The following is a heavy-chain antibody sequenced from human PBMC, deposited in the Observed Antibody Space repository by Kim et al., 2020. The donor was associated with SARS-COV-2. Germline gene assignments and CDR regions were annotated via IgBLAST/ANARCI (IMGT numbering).Heavy chain of an antibody. V-gene: IGHV4-39*01. CDR3: ARGYCSGGSCYWGFDP. Sequence: SETLSLTCTVSGGSISSSSYYWVWIPQPPGKGREGIGSIYYSGSTYYNPSLKSRVTISVDTSKNQFSLKLGSVTAADTAVYYCARGYCSGGSCYWGFDPWGQGTLVTVSS. J-gene: IGHJ5*02. CDR1: GGSISSSSYY. CDR2: IYYSGST. D-gene: IGHD2-15*01.